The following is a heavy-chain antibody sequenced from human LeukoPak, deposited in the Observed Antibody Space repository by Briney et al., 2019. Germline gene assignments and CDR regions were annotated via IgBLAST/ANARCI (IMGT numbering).Heavy chain of an antibody. D-gene: IGHD3-10*01. V-gene: IGHV4-59*01. CDR3: ARDLIGGVRGVITYYFDY. CDR1: GGSLSSYY. Sequence: PSETLSLTCTVSGGSLSSYYWSWIRQPPGKGLEWIGYIYYSGSAKYNPSLKSRVTISVDTSKNQFSLKLSSVTAGDTAVYYCARDLIGGVRGVITYYFDYWGQGTLVTVSS. CDR2: IYYSGSA. J-gene: IGHJ4*02.